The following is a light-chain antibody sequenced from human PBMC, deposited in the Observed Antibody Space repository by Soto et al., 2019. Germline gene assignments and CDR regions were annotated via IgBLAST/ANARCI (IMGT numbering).Light chain of an antibody. CDR2: GAS. V-gene: IGKV3-20*01. J-gene: IGKJ1*01. CDR3: QQYGSSPRT. Sequence: EIVLTQSPGILSLSPGERSTLSCRASQSVRSSFLAWYQQKPGQAPTXXIYGASRRATGIPDRFSGSGSGTDLTITISRLEPEDCEVYYGQQYGSSPRTFGQGTKVDIK. CDR1: QSVRSSF.